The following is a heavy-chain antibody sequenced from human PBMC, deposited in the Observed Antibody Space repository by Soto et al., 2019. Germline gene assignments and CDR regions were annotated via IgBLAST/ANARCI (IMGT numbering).Heavy chain of an antibody. CDR3: ARDRRGYSYGRELDY. V-gene: IGHV3-21*01. J-gene: IGHJ4*02. CDR2: ISSSSSYI. CDR1: GFTFSSYS. Sequence: GGSLRLSCAASGFTFSSYSMNWVRQAPGKGLEWVSSISSSSSYIYYADSVNGRFTISRDNAKNSLYLQMNSLRAEDTAVYYCARDRRGYSYGRELDYWGQGTLVTVS. D-gene: IGHD5-18*01.